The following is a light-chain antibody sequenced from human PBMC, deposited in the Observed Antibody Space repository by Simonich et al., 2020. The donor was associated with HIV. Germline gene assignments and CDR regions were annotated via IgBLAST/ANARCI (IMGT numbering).Light chain of an antibody. J-gene: IGLJ3*02. CDR3: SSYAGSKV. Sequence: QSALTQPASVSGSPGQSITISCTGTSSDVGGYNYVSWYQQNPGKAPKLIIYDVTKGPSGVSDRFSGSKSGNTASLTVSGLQAEDEADYYCSSYAGSKVFGGGTKLTVL. CDR1: SSDVGGYNY. CDR2: DVT. V-gene: IGLV2-14*01.